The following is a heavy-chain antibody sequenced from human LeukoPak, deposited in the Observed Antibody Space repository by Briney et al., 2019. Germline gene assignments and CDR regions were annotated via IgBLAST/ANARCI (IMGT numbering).Heavy chain of an antibody. CDR3: ARDFTQVDN. CDR1: GLTFSSHT. D-gene: IGHD2-15*01. Sequence: GGSLRLSCALSGLTFSSHTMTWVRQAPGKGLVLVSSTNSGSTFIYLADSVRGRFYTSRDDATNSRSLLMNSLRGEDTAVYYCARDFTQVDNWGPGTLVTASS. CDR2: TNSGSTFI. V-gene: IGHV3-21*01. J-gene: IGHJ4*02.